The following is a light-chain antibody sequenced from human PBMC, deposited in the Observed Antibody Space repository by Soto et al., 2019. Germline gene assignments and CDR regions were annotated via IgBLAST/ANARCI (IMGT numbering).Light chain of an antibody. CDR1: QGIGNA. CDR2: GAS. CDR3: LQDSNYPWT. J-gene: IGKJ1*01. Sequence: IHMTPSPSTLAATFGERGTIFFRASQGIGNALGWYQQKPGKTPKVLIYGASNLQSGVPPRFSGSGSGTDFTLAISSLQPEDSATYYCLQDSNYPWTFGQGTKVDIK. V-gene: IGKV1-6*02.